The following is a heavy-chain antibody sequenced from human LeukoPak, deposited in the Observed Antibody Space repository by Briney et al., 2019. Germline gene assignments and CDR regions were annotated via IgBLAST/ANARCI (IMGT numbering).Heavy chain of an antibody. D-gene: IGHD6-19*01. CDR1: GFTLSIYA. CDR3: AKGAVAGNQKPGGY. J-gene: IGHJ4*02. Sequence: GGSLRLSCAASGFTLSIYAMSWVRQAPGKGLEWVSAISGSGGSTYYADSVKGRITISRDNSKNTLSLQMNSLRAEDTAVYFCAKGAVAGNQKPGGYWGQGTLVTVSS. CDR2: ISGSGGST. V-gene: IGHV3-23*01.